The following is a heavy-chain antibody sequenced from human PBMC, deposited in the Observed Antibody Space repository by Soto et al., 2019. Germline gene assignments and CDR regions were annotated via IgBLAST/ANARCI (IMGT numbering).Heavy chain of an antibody. J-gene: IGHJ4*02. CDR2: ISTSVGST. CDR3: AKGGQSYDY. V-gene: IGHV3-23*01. Sequence: PGGSLRLSCAASGFTFSTYAMSWVRQAPGKGLEWVSAISTSVGSTYYTDSVKGRFTISRDNSKSTLYLQMNSLRAEDTAVYYCAKGGQSYDYWGQGTLVTVSS. CDR1: GFTFSTYA. D-gene: IGHD3-10*01.